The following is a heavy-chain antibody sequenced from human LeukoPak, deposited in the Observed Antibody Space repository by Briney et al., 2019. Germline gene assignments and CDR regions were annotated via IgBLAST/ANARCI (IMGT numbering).Heavy chain of an antibody. CDR1: GGSINSYY. J-gene: IGHJ6*03. D-gene: IGHD3-10*01. CDR2: IYYSGST. CDR3: ARGAYGSGIRAYYYYYMDV. V-gene: IGHV4-59*01. Sequence: SETLSLTCTVSGGSINSYYWSWIRQPPGKGLEWIGYIYYSGSTNYNPFLKSRVTISVDTSKNQFSLNLSSVTAADTAVYYCARGAYGSGIRAYYYYYMDVWGKGTTVTVSS.